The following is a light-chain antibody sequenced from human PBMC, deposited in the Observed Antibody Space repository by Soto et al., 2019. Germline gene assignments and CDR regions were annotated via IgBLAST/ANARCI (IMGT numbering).Light chain of an antibody. J-gene: IGKJ5*01. Sequence: EVVMTQSPGTLSVSPGEGATLFCRASQSVRTKLAWYQQRAGQAPRLLRYGASTRATGIPDRFSGSGSGTEFTLTISSLQSEDFAVYYCQQYNSWPPITFGQGTRLE. CDR1: QSVRTK. V-gene: IGKV3-15*01. CDR2: GAS. CDR3: QQYNSWPPIT.